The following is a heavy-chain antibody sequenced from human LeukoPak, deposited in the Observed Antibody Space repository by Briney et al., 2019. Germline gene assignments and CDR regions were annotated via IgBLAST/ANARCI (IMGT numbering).Heavy chain of an antibody. Sequence: PGGSLRLSCAASGFTFSSYCIHWVRQAPGKGLEWVAVISYDGSNKYYADSVKGRFTISRDNSKNTLYLQMNSLRAEDTAVYYCARDPHHYADPLNYWGQGTLVTVSS. CDR1: GFTFSSYC. CDR2: ISYDGSNK. CDR3: ARDPHHYADPLNY. J-gene: IGHJ4*02. V-gene: IGHV3-30-3*01. D-gene: IGHD4-17*01.